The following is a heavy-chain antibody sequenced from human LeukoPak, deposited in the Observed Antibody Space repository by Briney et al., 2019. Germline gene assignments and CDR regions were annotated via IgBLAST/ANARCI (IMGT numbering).Heavy chain of an antibody. CDR2: ISSSSSYI. CDR1: GFTFSSYS. Sequence: GGSLRLSCAASGFTFSSYSMNWVRQAPGKGLEWVSSISSSSSYIYYADSVKGRFTISRDNAKNSLYLQMNSLGAEDTAVYYCARVSRDGYNYYYWGQGTLVTVSS. D-gene: IGHD5-24*01. J-gene: IGHJ4*02. V-gene: IGHV3-21*01. CDR3: ARVSRDGYNYYY.